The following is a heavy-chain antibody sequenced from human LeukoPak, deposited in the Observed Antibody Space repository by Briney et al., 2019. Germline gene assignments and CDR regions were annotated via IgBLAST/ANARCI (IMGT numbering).Heavy chain of an antibody. J-gene: IGHJ4*02. CDR1: GFTFSRYA. CDR2: ISSTGVYI. Sequence: GGSLRLSCSASGFTFSRYAMNWVHQAPGKGLEWVSSISSTGVYIGYADSVRGRFTISRDNAKNSLFLQMNSLRVEDTAVYYCVRGADTGYSSDSWGQGTLVTVSS. D-gene: IGHD3-9*01. CDR3: VRGADTGYSSDS. V-gene: IGHV3-21*01.